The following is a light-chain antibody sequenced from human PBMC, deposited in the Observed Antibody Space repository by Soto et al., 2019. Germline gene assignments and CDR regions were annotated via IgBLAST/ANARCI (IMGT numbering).Light chain of an antibody. CDR1: QTISSH. CDR2: GAY. V-gene: IGKV1-39*01. CDR3: QQSYNTPRT. J-gene: IGKJ2*01. Sequence: DIQMTQSPSFLSASVGDRVTITCRASQTISSHLNWYQQKPGKAPKLLIYGAYSLQSGVPSRFSGCGSGTDFTLTIRSLQPEDFATYYCQQSYNTPRTFGQGTKLEIK.